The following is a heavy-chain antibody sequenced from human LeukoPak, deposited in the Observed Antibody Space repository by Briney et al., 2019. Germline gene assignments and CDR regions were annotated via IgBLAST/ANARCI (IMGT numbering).Heavy chain of an antibody. CDR2: ISGSSDHI. V-gene: IGHV3-21*01. D-gene: IGHD6-19*01. CDR3: ARDFFDSGGHYYDAY. CDR1: GFTFSRYT. J-gene: IGHJ4*02. Sequence: PGGSLRLSCVASGFTFSRYTMNWVRQAPGKGLEWVSAISGSSDHIHYADSMKGRFTISRDNAKNSLYLQMNSLTAEDTAVYYCARDFFDSGGHYYDAYWGQGTLVTVSS.